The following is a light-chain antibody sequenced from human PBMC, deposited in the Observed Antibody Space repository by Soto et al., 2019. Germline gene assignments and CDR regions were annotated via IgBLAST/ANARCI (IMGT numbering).Light chain of an antibody. Sequence: EIVWTQSPGTLSLSPGERATLSCRASQRFSRSYLAWYQQKPGQAPRLLIYVASSRATGIPERFSGSGSGTDFTLTISRLEPEDFAVYYCQQYGSSLLTFGGGTKVEIK. CDR3: QQYGSSLLT. CDR2: VAS. V-gene: IGKV3-20*01. CDR1: QRFSRSY. J-gene: IGKJ4*01.